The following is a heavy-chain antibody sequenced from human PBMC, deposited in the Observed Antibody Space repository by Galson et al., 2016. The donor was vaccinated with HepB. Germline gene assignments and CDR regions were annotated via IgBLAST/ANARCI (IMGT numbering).Heavy chain of an antibody. CDR3: AGGEKGYSEGAS. CDR1: GFTFSYYY. D-gene: IGHD3-22*01. Sequence: SLRLSCAASGFTFSYYYMSWIRQAPGQGLEWVANINNDGVETNYAGTVKGRFTISRDNAKNSLYLQMDSLRVEDTGFYYCAGGEKGYSEGASWGQGTLVTVSS. V-gene: IGHV3-7*01. J-gene: IGHJ5*02. CDR2: INNDGVET.